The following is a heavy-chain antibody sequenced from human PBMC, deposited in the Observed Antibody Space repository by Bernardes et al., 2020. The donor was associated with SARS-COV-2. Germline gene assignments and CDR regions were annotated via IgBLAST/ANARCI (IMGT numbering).Heavy chain of an antibody. J-gene: IGHJ4*02. CDR2: IYWDNDK. Sequence: SGPTLVKPTQTLTLTCTFSDFSLSTTGVSVGWIRQPPGKTLEWPGFIYWDNDKRYSPSLQSRLTITKGTSNNQVVLRLTIMDPVDTATYYCVHSYSGSDVALDYWGQGILVTVSS. CDR1: DFSLSTTGVS. V-gene: IGHV2-5*02. CDR3: VHSYSGSDVALDY. D-gene: IGHD5-12*01.